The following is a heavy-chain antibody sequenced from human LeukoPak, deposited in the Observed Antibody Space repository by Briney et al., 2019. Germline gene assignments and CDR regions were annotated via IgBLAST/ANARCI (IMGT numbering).Heavy chain of an antibody. CDR1: GFTFSSYA. D-gene: IGHD3-16*02. J-gene: IGHJ4*02. V-gene: IGHV3-30-3*01. Sequence: GGSLRLSCAASGFTFSSYAMHWVRQAPGKGLEWVAVISYDGSNKYYADSVKGRFTISRDNPKNTLYLQMNSLRAEDTAVYYCARDDYDYVWGSYRSDYWGQGTLVTVSS. CDR3: ARDDYDYVWGSYRSDY. CDR2: ISYDGSNK.